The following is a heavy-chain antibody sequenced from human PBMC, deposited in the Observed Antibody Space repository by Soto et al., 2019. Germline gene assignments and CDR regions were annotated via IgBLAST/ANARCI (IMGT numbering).Heavy chain of an antibody. D-gene: IGHD6-19*01. J-gene: IGHJ4*02. CDR2: ISSSSSTI. CDR1: GYTFSDYY. CDR3: ARAGYSSGPSKH. V-gene: IGHV3-11*01. Sequence: PGGSLRLSCAASGYTFSDYYMSWIRQAPGKGLEWVSYISSSSSTIYYADSVKGRFTISRDNAKNSLYLQMNSLRVEDTAVYYCARAGYSSGPSKHWGQGTLVTVSS.